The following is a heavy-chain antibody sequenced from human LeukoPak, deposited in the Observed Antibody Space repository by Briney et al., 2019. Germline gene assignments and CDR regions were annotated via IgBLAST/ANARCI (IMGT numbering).Heavy chain of an antibody. CDR1: DDSFSSHY. Sequence: SGTLSLTCAVSDDSFSSHYWTWIRLPPGKGLEWIGYISYIGSTNYNPSLKSRVTISIDSSKNHFSLKLSSVTAADTAVYYCARDLVTVTKGFDIWGQGTMVSVSS. V-gene: IGHV4-59*11. J-gene: IGHJ3*02. CDR2: ISYIGST. D-gene: IGHD4-17*01. CDR3: ARDLVTVTKGFDI.